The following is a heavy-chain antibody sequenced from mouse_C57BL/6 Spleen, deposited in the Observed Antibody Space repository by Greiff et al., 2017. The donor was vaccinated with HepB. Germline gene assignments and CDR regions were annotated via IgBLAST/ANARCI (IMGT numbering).Heavy chain of an antibody. CDR3: ARRELGLDY. V-gene: IGHV1-50*01. J-gene: IGHJ2*01. D-gene: IGHD4-1*01. Sequence: QVQLQQPGAELVKPGASVKLSCKASGYTFTSYWMQWVKQRPGQGLEWIGEIDPSDSYTNYNQKFKGKATLTVDTYSSTAYMQRSSLTSADSAVYYCARRELGLDYWGQGTTLTVSS. CDR1: GYTFTSYW. CDR2: IDPSDSYT.